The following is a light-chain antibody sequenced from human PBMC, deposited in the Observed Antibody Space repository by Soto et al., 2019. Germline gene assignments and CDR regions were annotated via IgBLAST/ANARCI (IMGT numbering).Light chain of an antibody. CDR2: EVV. Sequence: QSALTQPPSASGSPGQSVTISCTGTKNDIGVYDFVSWYQHPPGKAPRLIIYEVVQRPSGVPDRSSGSKSGNTASLTVSGLQAADEADYFCKSYAGSNTYGFGSGTKLTVL. CDR1: KNDIGVYDF. CDR3: KSYAGSNTYG. J-gene: IGLJ1*01. V-gene: IGLV2-8*01.